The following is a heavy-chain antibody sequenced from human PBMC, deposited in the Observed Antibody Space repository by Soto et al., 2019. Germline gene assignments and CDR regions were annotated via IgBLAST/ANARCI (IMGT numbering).Heavy chain of an antibody. CDR3: ARDLGGFPDY. D-gene: IGHD5-12*01. V-gene: IGHV1-18*01. CDR1: GYSFTSYG. Sequence: QVQLVQSGAEVKKPGASVKVSCKASGYSFTSYGISWVRQAPGQGLEWMGWISAYNSNRKYAQKFQGRVTMTTDTSTRTAYMELRSLRSDDTAVYYCARDLGGFPDYWGQGTLVTVSS. J-gene: IGHJ4*02. CDR2: ISAYNSNR.